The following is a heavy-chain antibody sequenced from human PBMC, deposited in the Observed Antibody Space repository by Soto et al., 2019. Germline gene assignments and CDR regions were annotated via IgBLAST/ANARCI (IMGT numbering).Heavy chain of an antibody. CDR1: GFTFSYYA. CDR3: ARNLNGYGNWDY. Sequence: GGSLRLSCAASGFTFSYYAMDWVRQAPGGGLVWVSRIDGSGSNTFYADSVKGRFTISRDNAKNTLYLQMNNLSPEDTAVYYCARNLNGYGNWDYWGQGNLVTVSS. CDR2: IDGSGSNT. V-gene: IGHV3-74*01. J-gene: IGHJ4*02. D-gene: IGHD1-1*01.